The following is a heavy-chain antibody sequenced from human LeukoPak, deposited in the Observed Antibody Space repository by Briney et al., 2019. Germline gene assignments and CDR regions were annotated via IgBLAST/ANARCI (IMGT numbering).Heavy chain of an antibody. CDR2: MNPNSGNT. V-gene: IGHV1-8*01. CDR3: ARKIAAAAYDAFDI. J-gene: IGHJ3*02. CDR1: GCTFTSYD. D-gene: IGHD6-13*01. Sequence: GASVKVSCKASGCTFTSYDINWVRQATGQGLEWMGWMNPNSGNTGYAQKFQGRVTMTRNTSISTAYMELSSLRSDDTAVYYCARKIAAAAYDAFDIWGQGTMVTVSS.